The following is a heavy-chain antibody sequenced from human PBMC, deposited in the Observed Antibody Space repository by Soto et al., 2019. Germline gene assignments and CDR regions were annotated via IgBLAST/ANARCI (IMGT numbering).Heavy chain of an antibody. D-gene: IGHD1-26*01. CDR3: ARVAMVGATRDYFDY. J-gene: IGHJ4*02. V-gene: IGHV1-18*01. CDR1: GYTFTSYG. Sequence: QVQLLQSGAEVKKPGASVKVSCKASGYTFTSYGISWVRQAPGQGLEWMGWISAYNVNTNYAQKLQCRVTMTTDTSTRTAYMELRSLRSDDKAVYYCARVAMVGATRDYFDYWGQGTLVTVSS. CDR2: ISAYNVNT.